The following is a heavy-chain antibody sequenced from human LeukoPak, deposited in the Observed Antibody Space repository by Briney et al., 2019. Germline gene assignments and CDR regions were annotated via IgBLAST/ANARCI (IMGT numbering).Heavy chain of an antibody. J-gene: IGHJ4*02. V-gene: IGHV3-48*01. CDR2: ISSSSSTI. Sequence: PGGSLRLSCAASGFTFSSYSMNWVRQAPGKGLEWVSYISSSSSTIYYADSVKGRFTISRDNAKNSLYLQMNSLRAEDTAVYCCARGGEYFDYWGQGTLVTVSS. D-gene: IGHD3-10*01. CDR3: ARGGEYFDY. CDR1: GFTFSSYS.